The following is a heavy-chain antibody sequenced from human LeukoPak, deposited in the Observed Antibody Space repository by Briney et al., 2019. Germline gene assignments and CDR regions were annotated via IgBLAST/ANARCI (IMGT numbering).Heavy chain of an antibody. Sequence: PGGSLRLSCAASGFTFSSYGMPWVRQAPGKGLEWVAVISYDGSNKYYADSVKGRFTISRDNSKNTLYLQMNSLRAEDTAVYYCAKDPTTVTTVGAYWGQGTLVTVSS. D-gene: IGHD4-17*01. CDR1: GFTFSSYG. J-gene: IGHJ4*02. CDR3: AKDPTTVTTVGAY. V-gene: IGHV3-30*18. CDR2: ISYDGSNK.